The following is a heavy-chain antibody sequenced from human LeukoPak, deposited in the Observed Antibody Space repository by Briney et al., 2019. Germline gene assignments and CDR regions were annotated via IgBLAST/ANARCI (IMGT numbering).Heavy chain of an antibody. CDR3: ARAPSSSRYNWFDP. V-gene: IGHV3-21*01. D-gene: IGHD6-13*01. CDR2: ISSSSSYI. J-gene: IGHJ5*02. CDR1: GFTFSSYS. Sequence: PGGSLRLSCAASGFTFSSYSMNWVRQAPGKGLEWVSSISSSSSYIYYADSVKGRFTISRDNAKNSLYLQMNSLRAEDTAVYYCARAPSSSRYNWFDPWGQGTLVTVSS.